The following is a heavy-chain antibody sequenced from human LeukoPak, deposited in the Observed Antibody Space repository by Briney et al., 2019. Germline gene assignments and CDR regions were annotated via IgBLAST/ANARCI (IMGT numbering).Heavy chain of an antibody. J-gene: IGHJ4*02. CDR2: INKNGGEQ. CDR3: TTYYDSGPSKD. CDR1: GFTFSSYA. Sequence: PGGSLRLSCAASGFTFSSYAMSWVRQAPGKGLEWVANINKNGGEQYYGDSVKGRFTISRDNTKNSLYLQMNSLRAEDTAMYYCTTYYDSGPSKDWGQGTLVTVSS. V-gene: IGHV3-7*05. D-gene: IGHD3-22*01.